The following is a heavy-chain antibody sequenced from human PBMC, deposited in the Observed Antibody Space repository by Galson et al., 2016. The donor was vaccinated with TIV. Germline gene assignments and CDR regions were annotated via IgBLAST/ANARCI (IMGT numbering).Heavy chain of an antibody. Sequence: TLSLTCTVSGGSINSGGYYWSWLRQHPGKGLEWIGYIYYSGTTQYNPSLKSRVTISVDTSKTQFSLSLSSVTAADTAVYYCARDKNDYGVDAFDIWGQGTMVIVSS. CDR3: ARDKNDYGVDAFDI. J-gene: IGHJ3*02. CDR1: GGSINSGGYY. D-gene: IGHD4-17*01. V-gene: IGHV4-31*03. CDR2: IYYSGTT.